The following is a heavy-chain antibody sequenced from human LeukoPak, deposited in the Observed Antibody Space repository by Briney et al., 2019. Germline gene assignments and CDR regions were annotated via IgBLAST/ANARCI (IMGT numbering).Heavy chain of an antibody. J-gene: IGHJ5*02. Sequence: GESLKISCKASSYTFTNYWIGWVRQMPGKGLEWMGIVYPGGSETQYSPSFQGQVTISADKSISTAYLQWSSLKASDTAMYYCAREGIDSGYEQYNWFDPWGQGTLVTVSS. D-gene: IGHD5-12*01. CDR1: SYTFTNYW. V-gene: IGHV5-51*01. CDR3: AREGIDSGYEQYNWFDP. CDR2: VYPGGSET.